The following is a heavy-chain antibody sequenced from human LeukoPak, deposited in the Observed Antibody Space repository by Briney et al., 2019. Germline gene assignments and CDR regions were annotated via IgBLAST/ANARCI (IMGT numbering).Heavy chain of an antibody. V-gene: IGHV7-4-1*02. D-gene: IGHD3-10*01. CDR2: INTNTGNP. Sequence: ASVKVSCKASGYTFTSYAMNWVRQAPGQGLEWMGWINTNTGNPTYAQGFTGRFVFSLDTSVSTAYLQISSLKAVDTAVYYCAGDERDSITMVRGVYYFDYWGQGTLVTVSS. CDR1: GYTFTSYA. CDR3: AGDERDSITMVRGVYYFDY. J-gene: IGHJ4*02.